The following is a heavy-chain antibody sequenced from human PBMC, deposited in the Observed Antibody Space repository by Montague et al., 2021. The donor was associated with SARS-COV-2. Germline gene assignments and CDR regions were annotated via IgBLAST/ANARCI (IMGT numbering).Heavy chain of an antibody. Sequence: SLRLSCAASVFTFSSISMNWVRQAPGKRLEWVSSISSERAYIVYAESVRGRFTISRDNAQNLLYLQMNSLRAEDTAVYYCARFETSKFYSSGMDVWGQGTTVTVSS. CDR3: ARFETSKFYSSGMDV. J-gene: IGHJ6*02. CDR1: VFTFSSIS. V-gene: IGHV3-21*01. D-gene: IGHD2-15*01. CDR2: ISSERAYI.